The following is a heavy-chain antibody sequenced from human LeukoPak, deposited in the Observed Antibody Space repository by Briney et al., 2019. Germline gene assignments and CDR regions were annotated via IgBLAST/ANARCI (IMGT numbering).Heavy chain of an antibody. Sequence: PGRSLSLSCTASGFTFSSYDMHWIRQAPGKGLEWVGDISYDGSNKYYADSVKGRFTISRDNSKNTLYLQKNSLRAEDTAVYYCARDGVGATGPFDYWGQGTLVSVSS. V-gene: IGHV3-30*04. CDR1: GFTFSSYD. J-gene: IGHJ4*02. D-gene: IGHD1-26*01. CDR2: ISYDGSNK. CDR3: ARDGVGATGPFDY.